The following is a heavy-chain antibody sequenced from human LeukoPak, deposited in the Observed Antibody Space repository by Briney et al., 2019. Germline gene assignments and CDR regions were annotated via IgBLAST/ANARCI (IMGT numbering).Heavy chain of an antibody. V-gene: IGHV1-24*01. CDR2: FDPEDGET. CDR1: GYTLTELS. D-gene: IGHD6-19*01. Sequence: GASVKVSCKVSGYTLTELSMHWVRQAPGKGLEWMGGFDPEDGETIYAQKFQGRVTMTEDTSTDTAYMELSSLRSEDTAVYYRATYPIAVAGHSLDYWGQGTLVTVSS. CDR3: ATYPIAVAGHSLDY. J-gene: IGHJ4*02.